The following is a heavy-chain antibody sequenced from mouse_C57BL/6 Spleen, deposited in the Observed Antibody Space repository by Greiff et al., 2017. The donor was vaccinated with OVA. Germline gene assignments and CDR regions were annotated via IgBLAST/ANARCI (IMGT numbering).Heavy chain of an antibody. CDR3: ARQRLTGTDAMDY. CDR1: GFTFSSYG. J-gene: IGHJ4*01. V-gene: IGHV5-6*01. D-gene: IGHD4-1*01. Sequence: EVQGVESGGDLVKPGGSLKLSCAASGFTFSSYGMSWVRQTPDKRLEWVATISSGGSYTYYPDSVKGRFTLSRDNAKNTLYLQMSSLKSEDTAMYYCARQRLTGTDAMDYWGQGTSVTVSS. CDR2: ISSGGSYT.